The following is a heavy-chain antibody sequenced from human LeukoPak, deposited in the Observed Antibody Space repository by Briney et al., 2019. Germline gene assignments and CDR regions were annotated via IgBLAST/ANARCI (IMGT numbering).Heavy chain of an antibody. J-gene: IGHJ4*02. CDR3: AREMATMINYFDY. CDR2: IRYDGSNK. D-gene: IGHD5-24*01. CDR1: GFTFSSYG. V-gene: IGHV3-30*02. Sequence: PGGSLRLSCAASGFTFSSYGMHWVRQAPGKGLEWVAFIRYDGSNKYYADSVKGRFTISRDNSKNTLYLQMNSLRAEDTAVYYCAREMATMINYFDYWGQGTLVAVSS.